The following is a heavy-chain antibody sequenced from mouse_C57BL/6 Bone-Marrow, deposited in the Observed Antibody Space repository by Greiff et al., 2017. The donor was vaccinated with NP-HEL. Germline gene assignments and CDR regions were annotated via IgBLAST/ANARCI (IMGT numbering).Heavy chain of an antibody. D-gene: IGHD1-1*01. CDR1: GYTFTSYG. Sequence: VKLVESGAELARPGASVKLSCKASGYTFTSYGISWVKQRTGQGLEWIGEIYPGSGNTYYNEKFKGKATLTADKSSSTAYMELRSLTSEDSAVYFCARRHYGSSPRYAMDYWGQGTSVTVAS. J-gene: IGHJ4*01. V-gene: IGHV1-81*01. CDR2: IYPGSGNT. CDR3: ARRHYGSSPRYAMDY.